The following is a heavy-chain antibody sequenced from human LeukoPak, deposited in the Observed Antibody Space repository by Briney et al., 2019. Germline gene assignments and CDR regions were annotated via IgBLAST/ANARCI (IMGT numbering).Heavy chain of an antibody. CDR3: ARDRFSVPAAITYFDY. J-gene: IGHJ4*02. CDR2: INHSGST. D-gene: IGHD2-2*01. CDR1: GGSFSGYY. V-gene: IGHV4-34*01. Sequence: SETLSLTCAVYGGSFSGYYWSWIRQPPGKGLEWIGEINHSGSTNYNPSLKSRVTISVDTSKNQFSLKLGSVTAADTAVYYCARDRFSVPAAITYFDYWGQGTLVTVSS.